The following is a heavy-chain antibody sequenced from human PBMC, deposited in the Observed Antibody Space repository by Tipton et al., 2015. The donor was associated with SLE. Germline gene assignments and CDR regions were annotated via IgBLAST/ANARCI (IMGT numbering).Heavy chain of an antibody. CDR1: GGSISSYY. D-gene: IGHD3-16*01. Sequence: TLSLTCTVSGGSISSYYWSWIRQPPGKGLEWIGYIYYSGSTNYNPSLKSRVTISVDTSKNQFSLKLSSVTAADTAVYYCARDGVGLLGGGYYGMDVWGQGTTVTVSS. V-gene: IGHV4-59*01. J-gene: IGHJ6*02. CDR3: ARDGVGLLGGGYYGMDV. CDR2: IYYSGST.